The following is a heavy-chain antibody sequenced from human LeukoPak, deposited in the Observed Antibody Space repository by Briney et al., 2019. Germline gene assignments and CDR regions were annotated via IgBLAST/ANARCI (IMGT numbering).Heavy chain of an antibody. CDR1: GFTFSTYY. D-gene: IGHD7-27*01. V-gene: IGHV3-7*01. CDR3: ARDGDVDSTTGAFDI. Sequence: GGSLRLSCAASGFTFSTYYMGWVRQAPGKGLEWVANIKEDGSEKYYVDSVKGRFTISRDNAKNSLYLQMNSLRAEDTAVYYCARDGDVDSTTGAFDIWGQGTMVTVSS. CDR2: IKEDGSEK. J-gene: IGHJ3*02.